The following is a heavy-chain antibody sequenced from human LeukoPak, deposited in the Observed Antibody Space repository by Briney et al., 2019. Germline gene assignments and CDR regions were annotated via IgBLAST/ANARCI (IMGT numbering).Heavy chain of an antibody. D-gene: IGHD3-3*01. Sequence: GGSLRLSCAASGFTFSSYWMHWVRQAPGKGLVWVSRINSDGSSTSYADSVKGRFTISRDNAKNTLYLQMNSLRAEDTAVYYCAKGPYYDFWSGAYYFDYWGQGTLVTVSS. J-gene: IGHJ4*02. V-gene: IGHV3-74*01. CDR3: AKGPYYDFWSGAYYFDY. CDR2: INSDGSST. CDR1: GFTFSSYW.